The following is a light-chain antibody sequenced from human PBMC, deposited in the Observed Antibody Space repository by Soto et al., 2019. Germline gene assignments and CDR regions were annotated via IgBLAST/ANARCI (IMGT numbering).Light chain of an antibody. CDR1: SRHSRYA. CDR2: VNSDGSH. Sequence: QLVLTQSPSASASLGASVKLTCTLWSRHSRYAIAWHQQQPENGPRYLMKVNSDGSHNKGDGIPDRFSGSSSGAERYLTNASLQSEDEADYYCQTWGAGIRLFGGGTKITVL. J-gene: IGLJ2*01. CDR3: QTWGAGIRL. V-gene: IGLV4-69*01.